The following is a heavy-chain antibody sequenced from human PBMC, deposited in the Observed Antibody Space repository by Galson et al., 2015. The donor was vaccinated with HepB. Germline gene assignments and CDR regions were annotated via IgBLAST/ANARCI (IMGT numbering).Heavy chain of an antibody. J-gene: IGHJ4*02. V-gene: IGHV4-39*01. CDR1: GGSISSSSYY. Sequence: SETLSLTCTVSGGSISSSSYYWGWIRQPPGKGLEWIGSIYYSGSTYYNPSLESRVTISVDTSKNQFSLKLSSVTAADTAVYYCASGRLPNYFDYWGQGTLVTVSS. D-gene: IGHD4-11*01. CDR3: ASGRLPNYFDY. CDR2: IYYSGST.